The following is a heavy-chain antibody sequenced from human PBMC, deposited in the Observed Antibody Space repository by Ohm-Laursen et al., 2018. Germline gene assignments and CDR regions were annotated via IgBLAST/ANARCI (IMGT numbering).Heavy chain of an antibody. J-gene: IGHJ2*01. CDR2: MNPTSGNT. D-gene: IGHD4-17*01. V-gene: IGHV1-8*01. CDR1: GYTFTSYD. CDR3: TREASGDYGYFDL. Sequence: ASVKVSCKASGYTFTSYDINWVRQATGQGLEWMGWMNPTSGNTGYAEKFQGRFTMTRNTSISTAYMELSSLRSEDTAEYYCTREASGDYGYFDLWGRGTLVTVSS.